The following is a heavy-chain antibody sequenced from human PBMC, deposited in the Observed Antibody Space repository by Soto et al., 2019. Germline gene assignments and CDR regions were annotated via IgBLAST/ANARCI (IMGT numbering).Heavy chain of an antibody. CDR2: ISAYNGNT. D-gene: IGHD3-10*01. CDR3: ARDQNYYGSGSYSWFDP. Sequence: QVQLVQSGAEVKKPGASVKVSCKASGYTFTSYGISWVRQAPGQGLEWMGWISAYNGNTNYAQKLQGRVTMTTDTSTSKAYMELRSLRSDDTAVYYCARDQNYYGSGSYSWFDPWGQGTLVTVSS. V-gene: IGHV1-18*01. CDR1: GYTFTSYG. J-gene: IGHJ5*02.